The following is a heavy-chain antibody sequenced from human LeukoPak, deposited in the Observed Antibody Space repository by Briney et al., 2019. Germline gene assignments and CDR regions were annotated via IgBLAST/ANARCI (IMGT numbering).Heavy chain of an antibody. CDR2: INHSGST. CDR1: GGSFSGYY. V-gene: IGHV4-34*01. J-gene: IGHJ4*02. Sequence: MALETLSLTCAVYGGSFSGYYWSWIRQPPGKGLEWIGEINHSGSTNYNPSLKSRVTISVDTSKNQFSLKLSSVTAADTAVYYCARGNTMDYWGQGTLVTVSS. D-gene: IGHD2-2*01. CDR3: ARGNTMDY.